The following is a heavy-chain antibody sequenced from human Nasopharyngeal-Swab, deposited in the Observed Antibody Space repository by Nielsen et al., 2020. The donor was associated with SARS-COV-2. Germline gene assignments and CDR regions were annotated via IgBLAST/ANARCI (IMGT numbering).Heavy chain of an antibody. CDR3: ARDTGLPDYGDYYYYGMDV. V-gene: IGHV3-21*01. CDR1: GFTFSSYS. CDR2: ISSSSSYI. D-gene: IGHD4-17*01. Sequence: GGSLRLSCAASGFTFSSYSMNWVRQAPGKGLEWVSSISSSSSYIYYADSVKGRFTISRDNAKNSLYLQMNSLRAEDTAVYYCARDTGLPDYGDYYYYGMDVWGQGTTVTVSS. J-gene: IGHJ6*02.